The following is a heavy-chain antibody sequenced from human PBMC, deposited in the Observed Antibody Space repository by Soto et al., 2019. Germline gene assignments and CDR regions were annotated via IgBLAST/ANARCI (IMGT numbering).Heavy chain of an antibody. J-gene: IGHJ4*02. CDR3: VRDLDGSGSYYTDY. D-gene: IGHD3-10*01. V-gene: IGHV1-18*01. CDR1: GYNFINYG. Sequence: QVHLVQSGVEVKKPGASVKVSCKASGYNFINYGITWVRQAPGQGLEWMGRIRVHKGNTNYAQKLQGRVTMTTNTSPNTAYMELRSLRPDDTAVYYCVRDLDGSGSYYTDYWGPGTLVIVSS. CDR2: IRVHKGNT.